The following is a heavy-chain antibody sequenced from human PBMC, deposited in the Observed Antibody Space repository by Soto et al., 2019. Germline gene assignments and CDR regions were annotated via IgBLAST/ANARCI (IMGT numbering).Heavy chain of an antibody. D-gene: IGHD2-2*02. CDR2: IYHSGST. J-gene: IGHJ6*02. V-gene: IGHV4-38-2*02. CDR3: AREDIVVVPAAILYYYYGMDV. Sequence: PSETLSLTCAFSGYSISSGYYWGRIRQPPGKGLEWIGSIYHSGSTYYNPSLKSRVTISVDTSKNQFSLKLSSVTAADTAVYYCAREDIVVVPAAILYYYYGMDVWGQGTTVTVSS. CDR1: GYSISSGYY.